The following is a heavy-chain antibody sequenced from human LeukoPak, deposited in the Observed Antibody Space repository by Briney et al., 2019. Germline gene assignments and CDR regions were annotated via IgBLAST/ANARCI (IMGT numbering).Heavy chain of an antibody. CDR3: ARDRIAAAGFFDY. D-gene: IGHD6-13*01. CDR2: IYYSGST. V-gene: IGHV4-59*01. J-gene: IGHJ4*02. Sequence: PSETLSLTCTVSGGSISSYYWSWIRQPPGKGLEWIGYIYYSGSTNYNPSLKSRVTISVDTSKNQFPLKLSSVTAADTAVYYCARDRIAAAGFFDYWGQGTLVTVSS. CDR1: GGSISSYY.